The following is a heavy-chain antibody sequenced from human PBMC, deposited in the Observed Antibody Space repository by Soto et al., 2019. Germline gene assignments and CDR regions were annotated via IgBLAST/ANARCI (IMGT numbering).Heavy chain of an antibody. D-gene: IGHD4-17*01. Sequence: QVQLQQWGAGLLKPSETLSLTCAVYGGSFSGYYWSWIRQPPGKGLEWIGEINHSASTNYNPSIKSRVIISVATSKNQCSLKLSDVTAADCAVYYCARAGTRAWFDPWGQGTLVTVSS. J-gene: IGHJ5*02. V-gene: IGHV4-34*01. CDR3: ARAGTRAWFDP. CDR2: INHSAST. CDR1: GGSFSGYY.